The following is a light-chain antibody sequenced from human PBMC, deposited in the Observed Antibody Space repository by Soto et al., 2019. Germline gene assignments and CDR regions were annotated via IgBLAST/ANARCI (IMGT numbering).Light chain of an antibody. CDR1: QSVSSGY. CDR2: GAS. J-gene: IGKJ1*01. CDR3: QHYGNSPT. V-gene: IGKV3-20*01. Sequence: EIVLTQSPGTLSLSPGDGATLSCRASQSVSSGYLAWYQQKPGQAPRLLIYGASRRATGLPDRFSGSGSGTDFTLSISRLEPEDFAVYWCQHYGNSPTFGQGTKVDI.